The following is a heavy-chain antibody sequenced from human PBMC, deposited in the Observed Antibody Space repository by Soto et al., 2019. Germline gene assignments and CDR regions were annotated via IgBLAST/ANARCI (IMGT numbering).Heavy chain of an antibody. CDR1: GFTFSRYW. D-gene: IGHD2-15*01. Sequence: EVQLVESGGGLVQPGGSLRLSCAASGFTFSRYWMSWVRRAPGKGLEWVANIKQDGSEIHYVDSVKGRFTISRDNAKNSLYLQMNSPRVEDATVYYCVRDFHVFSATTGQYYYSTDVWGKGTTVTVSS. V-gene: IGHV3-7*01. CDR3: VRDFHVFSATTGQYYYSTDV. J-gene: IGHJ6*03. CDR2: IKQDGSEI.